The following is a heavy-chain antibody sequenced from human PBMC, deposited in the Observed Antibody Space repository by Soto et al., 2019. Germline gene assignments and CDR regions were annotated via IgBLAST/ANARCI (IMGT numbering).Heavy chain of an antibody. CDR1: GFTFDDYA. Sequence: EVQLVESGGGLVQPGRSLRLSCAASGFTFDDYAMHWVRQAPGKGLEGVSGISWNSGSIGYADSVKGRFTISRDNAKNSLYLQMNSLRAEDTALYYCAKDMAYSSSSTFDYWGQGTLVTVSS. CDR2: ISWNSGSI. J-gene: IGHJ4*02. V-gene: IGHV3-9*01. D-gene: IGHD6-6*01. CDR3: AKDMAYSSSSTFDY.